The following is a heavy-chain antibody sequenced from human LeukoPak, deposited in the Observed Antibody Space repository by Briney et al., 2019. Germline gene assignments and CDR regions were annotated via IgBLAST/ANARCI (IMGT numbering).Heavy chain of an antibody. D-gene: IGHD1-26*01. V-gene: IGHV4-59*01. CDR2: IYYSGST. Sequence: PSETLSLTCTVSGGSISSYYWSWIRQPPGKGLEWIGYIYYSGSTNYNPSLKSRVTISVDTPKNQFSLKLSSVTAADTAVYYCARDGRGAGYYYYYYYMDVWGKGTTVTVSS. CDR1: GGSISSYY. J-gene: IGHJ6*03. CDR3: ARDGRGAGYYYYYYYMDV.